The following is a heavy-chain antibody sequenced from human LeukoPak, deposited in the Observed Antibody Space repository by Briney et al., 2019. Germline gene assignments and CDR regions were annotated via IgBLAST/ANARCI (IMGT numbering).Heavy chain of an antibody. CDR1: GFTVSSNY. Sequence: PGGSLRLSCAASGFTVSSNYLSWVRQAPGKGLEWVSVIYGGGRTYYSDSVKGRFTISRDNSKNTLYLQMNSLRAEDTAVYYCARAEVIAIFDYWGQGTLVTVSS. CDR2: IYGGGRT. D-gene: IGHD2-21*01. CDR3: ARAEVIAIFDY. V-gene: IGHV3-66*02. J-gene: IGHJ4*02.